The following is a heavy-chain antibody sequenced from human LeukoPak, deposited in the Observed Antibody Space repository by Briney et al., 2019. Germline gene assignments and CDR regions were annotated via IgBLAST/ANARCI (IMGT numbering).Heavy chain of an antibody. Sequence: GGSLRLSCAASGFTFSTYTMNWVRQAPGKGLEWVSSISSDYNYIYYADSVKGRFTISRDNARNSLFLRMNSLRAEDTAIYYCASARRTPTVTTGLLYWGQGTLVTVSS. CDR1: GFTFSTYT. CDR2: ISSDYNYI. J-gene: IGHJ4*02. D-gene: IGHD4-11*01. V-gene: IGHV3-21*01. CDR3: ASARRTPTVTTGLLY.